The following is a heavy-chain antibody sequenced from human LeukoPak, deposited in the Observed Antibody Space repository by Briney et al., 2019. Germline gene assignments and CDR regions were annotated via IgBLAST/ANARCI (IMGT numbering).Heavy chain of an antibody. CDR2: IDYIGST. V-gene: IGHV4-39*01. CDR3: ARRRRGSGFDY. Sequence: KPSETLSVTCTVSGGSISSSSYYWGWIRQPPGKGLEWIGSIDYIGSTYYNASLKSRVTISVDTSKNQFSLKLSSVTAADTAVYYCARRRRGSGFDYWGQGTLVTVSS. CDR1: GGSISSSSYY. D-gene: IGHD3-3*01. J-gene: IGHJ4*02.